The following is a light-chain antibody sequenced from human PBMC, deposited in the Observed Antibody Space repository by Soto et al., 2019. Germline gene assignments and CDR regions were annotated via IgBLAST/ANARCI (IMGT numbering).Light chain of an antibody. CDR1: SSNIGAGYD. CDR2: GNS. Sequence: QSVLTQPPSVSGAPGQRVTISCTGSSSNIGAGYDVHWYQQLPGTAPKVLIYGNSNRPSGVPDRFSGSKSGTSASLAITGLQAEDEADYYCQSYYSSLSGWVFGGGTKLTVL. CDR3: QSYYSSLSGWV. V-gene: IGLV1-40*01. J-gene: IGLJ2*01.